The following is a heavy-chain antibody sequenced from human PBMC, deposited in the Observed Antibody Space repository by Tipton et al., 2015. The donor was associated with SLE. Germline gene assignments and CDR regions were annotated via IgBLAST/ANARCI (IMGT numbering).Heavy chain of an antibody. CDR2: ISWNSGSI. CDR1: GGSISSYY. Sequence: SLRLSCTVSGGSISSYYWSWIRQPPGKGLEWVSGISWNSGSIGYADSVKGRFTISRDNAKNSLYLQMNSLRAEDTALYYCAKDMSPLGYSSSWYGWYFDLWGRGTLVTVSS. V-gene: IGHV3-9*01. D-gene: IGHD6-13*01. CDR3: AKDMSPLGYSSSWYGWYFDL. J-gene: IGHJ2*01.